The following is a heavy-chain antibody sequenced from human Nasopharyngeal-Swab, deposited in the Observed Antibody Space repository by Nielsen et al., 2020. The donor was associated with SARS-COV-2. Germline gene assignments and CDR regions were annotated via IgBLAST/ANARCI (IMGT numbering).Heavy chain of an antibody. J-gene: IGHJ4*02. D-gene: IGHD1-20*01. V-gene: IGHV4-59*01. CDR1: GGSISSYY. CDR3: ASITGTDEDDY. CDR2: IYYSGST. Sequence: SETLSLTCTVSGGSISSYYWSWIRQPPGKGLEWIGYIYYSGSTNYNPSLKSRVTISVDTSKNQFSLKLSSVTAADTAVYYCASITGTDEDDYWGQGTLVTVSS.